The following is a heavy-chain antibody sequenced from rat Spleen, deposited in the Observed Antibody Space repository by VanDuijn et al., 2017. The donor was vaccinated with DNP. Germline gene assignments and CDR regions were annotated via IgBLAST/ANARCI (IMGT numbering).Heavy chain of an antibody. J-gene: IGHJ4*01. V-gene: IGHV5-17*01. Sequence: EVQLVESGGGVVQPGKSLKLSCAASGFSFSDSAMAWVRQSPKMGLEWVATIIYDGSHTFYRDSVQGRFIISRDNAKTTLNLQMDSLRSEDTATYYCARDNYGSYAMDAWGQGTSVTVSS. CDR2: IIYDGSHT. CDR3: ARDNYGSYAMDA. D-gene: IGHD1-3*01. CDR1: GFSFSDSA.